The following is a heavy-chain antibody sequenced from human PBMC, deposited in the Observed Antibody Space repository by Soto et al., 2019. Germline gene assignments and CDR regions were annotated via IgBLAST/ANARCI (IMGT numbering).Heavy chain of an antibody. CDR2: ISSNGGST. Sequence: EVQLVESGGGLVQPGGSLRLSCAASGFTFSSYAMHWVRQAPGKGLEYVSAISSNGGSTYYANSVKGRFTISRDNSKNTLYLQMGSLRAEDMAVYYCARVGDDYGDYWDRAFDIWGQGTMVTVSS. J-gene: IGHJ3*02. CDR3: ARVGDDYGDYWDRAFDI. D-gene: IGHD4-17*01. V-gene: IGHV3-64*01. CDR1: GFTFSSYA.